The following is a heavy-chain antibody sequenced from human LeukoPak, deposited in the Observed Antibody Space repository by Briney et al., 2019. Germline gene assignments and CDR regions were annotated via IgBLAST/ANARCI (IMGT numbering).Heavy chain of an antibody. CDR2: MSYDGRNK. V-gene: IGHV3-30*18. J-gene: IGHJ6*03. D-gene: IGHD4-23*01. Sequence: PGRSLRFSCAASGFTFSSYGMHWVRQAPGKGLEWVALMSYDGRNKYYADSVKGRFTISRDNSKNTLYLQMNSLRAEDTAVYYCAKDPTLYYGGNSGYMDIWGKGTTVTVSS. CDR1: GFTFSSYG. CDR3: AKDPTLYYGGNSGYMDI.